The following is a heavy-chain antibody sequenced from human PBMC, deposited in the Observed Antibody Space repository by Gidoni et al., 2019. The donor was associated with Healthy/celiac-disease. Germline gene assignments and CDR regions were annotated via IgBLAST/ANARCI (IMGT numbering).Heavy chain of an antibody. Sequence: QVQLQQWGAGLLKPSETLYLTCAVYGGSFSGYYWSWIRQPPGKGLEWRGEINHSGSTNYNPSLKSRVTISVDTSKNQFSLKLSSVTAADTAVYYCARDRPASVSVAGKGGAFDIWGQGTMVTVSS. CDR2: INHSGST. CDR1: GGSFSGYY. V-gene: IGHV4-34*01. J-gene: IGHJ3*02. D-gene: IGHD6-19*01. CDR3: ARDRPASVSVAGKGGAFDI.